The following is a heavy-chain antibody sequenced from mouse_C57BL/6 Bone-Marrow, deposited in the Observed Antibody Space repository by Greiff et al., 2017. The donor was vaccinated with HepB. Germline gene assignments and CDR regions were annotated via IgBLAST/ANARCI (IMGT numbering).Heavy chain of an antibody. Sequence: QVQLKQPGAELVRPGTSVKLSCKASGYTFTSYWMHWVKQRPGQGLEWIGVIDPSDSYTNYNQKFKGKATLTVDTSSSTAYMQLSSLTSEDSAVYYCARGLITTVPRFAYWGQGTLVTVSA. D-gene: IGHD1-1*01. V-gene: IGHV1-59*01. CDR1: GYTFTSYW. CDR3: ARGLITTVPRFAY. J-gene: IGHJ3*01. CDR2: IDPSDSYT.